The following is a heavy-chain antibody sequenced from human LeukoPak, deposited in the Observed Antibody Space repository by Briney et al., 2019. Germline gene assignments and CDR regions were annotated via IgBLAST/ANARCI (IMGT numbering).Heavy chain of an antibody. CDR1: GFTFSSYG. CDR3: AKKGHWGWAHFDY. D-gene: IGHD7-27*01. Sequence: GGSLRLSCAASGFTFSSYGMHWVRQAPGKGLEWVAFIRYDGSNKYYADSVKGRFTNSRDNSKNTLYLQMNSLRAEDTAVYYCAKKGHWGWAHFDYWGQGTLVTVSS. V-gene: IGHV3-30*02. CDR2: IRYDGSNK. J-gene: IGHJ4*02.